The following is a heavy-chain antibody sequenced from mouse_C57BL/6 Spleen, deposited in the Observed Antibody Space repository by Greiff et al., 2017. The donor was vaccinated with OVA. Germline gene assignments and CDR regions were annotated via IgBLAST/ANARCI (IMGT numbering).Heavy chain of an antibody. CDR2: ISSGGSYT. V-gene: IGHV5-6*01. D-gene: IGHD1-1*01. J-gene: IGHJ4*01. CDR3: ARQGYCYGSSYEGDAMDY. CDR1: GFTFSSYG. Sequence: EVKLMESGGDLVKPGGSLKLSCAASGFTFSSYGMSWVRQTPDKRLEWVATISSGGSYTYYPDSVKGRFTISRDNAKNTLYLQMSSLKSEDTAMYYCARQGYCYGSSYEGDAMDYWGQGTSVTVSS.